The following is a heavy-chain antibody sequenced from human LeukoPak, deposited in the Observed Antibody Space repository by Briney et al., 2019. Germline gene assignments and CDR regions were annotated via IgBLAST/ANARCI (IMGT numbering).Heavy chain of an antibody. Sequence: ASVKVSCKASGGTFSSYAISWVRQAPGQGLEWMGGIIPIFGTANYAQKFQGRVTITADESTSTAYMELSSLRSEDTAVYYCAILWFGERNTGVALDIWGQGTMVTVSS. CDR1: GGTFSSYA. CDR2: IIPIFGTA. CDR3: AILWFGERNTGVALDI. D-gene: IGHD3-10*01. J-gene: IGHJ3*02. V-gene: IGHV1-69*13.